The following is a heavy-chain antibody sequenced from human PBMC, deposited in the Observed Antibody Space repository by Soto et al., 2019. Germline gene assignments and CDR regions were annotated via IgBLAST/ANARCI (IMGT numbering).Heavy chain of an antibody. J-gene: IGHJ4*02. CDR1: GFTFSSYA. V-gene: IGHV3-30-3*01. D-gene: IGHD4-17*01. CDR3: ARSPPLYGGNPHFDY. Sequence: QVQLVESGGGVVQPGRSLRLSCAASGFTFSSYAMHWVRQAPGKGLEWVAVISYDGSNKYYADSVKGRFTISRDNSKNTLYLQMNSLRAEDTAVYYCARSPPLYGGNPHFDYWGQGTLVTVSS. CDR2: ISYDGSNK.